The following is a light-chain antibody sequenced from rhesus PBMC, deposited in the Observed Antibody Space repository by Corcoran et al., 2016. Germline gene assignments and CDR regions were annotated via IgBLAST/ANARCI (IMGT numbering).Light chain of an antibody. V-gene: IGKV4-1*01. CDR2: WAF. CDR3: QQYYSSPLT. Sequence: DIVMTQSPDSLAVSLGERVTINCKSSQSLLYSFNNKNYLAWYQQKPGQVLKLLIYWAFTRESGVPNRFSGSGSGNNFTLAISGLQAEDVAVYYCQQYYSSPLTFGGGTKVEIK. J-gene: IGKJ4*01. CDR1: QSLLYSFNNKNY.